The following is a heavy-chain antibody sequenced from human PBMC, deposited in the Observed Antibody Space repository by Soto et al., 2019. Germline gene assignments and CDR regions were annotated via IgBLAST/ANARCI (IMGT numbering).Heavy chain of an antibody. D-gene: IGHD6-13*01. CDR1: GFSLSTRVDA. Sequence: SGPTLVNPTQTLTLTCSFSGFSLSTRVDAVGLILQPRGNSLEWLAGIYGDDDERFIPSVSTGLAVTKYTSKGQVALTMTNMDPMHTXXYXGAHRLGWRGSRYEAFDYWGQGNLVTVSS. J-gene: IGHJ4*02. CDR2: IYGDDDE. V-gene: IGHV2-5*02. CDR3: AHRLGWRGSRYEAFDY.